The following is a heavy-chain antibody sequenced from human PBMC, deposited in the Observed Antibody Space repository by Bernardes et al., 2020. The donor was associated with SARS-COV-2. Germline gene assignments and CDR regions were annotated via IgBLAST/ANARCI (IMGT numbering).Heavy chain of an antibody. J-gene: IGHJ4*02. CDR2: VGNLATGT. V-gene: IGHV3-23*01. Sequence: SLSPSCVTAGFSFYDYGMSWVRQAPGQGLEWVSTVGNLATGTHYSDSVNGRFTISRDKAKNILYLQMNGLRPDDTAIYYCARDGIRRDDYWGQGTLVTVSS. CDR3: ARDGIRRDDY. CDR1: GFSFYDYG.